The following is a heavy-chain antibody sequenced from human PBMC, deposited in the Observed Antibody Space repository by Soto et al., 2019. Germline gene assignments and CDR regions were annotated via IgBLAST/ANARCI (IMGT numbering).Heavy chain of an antibody. CDR3: ARANIVVVVAATRGYYFDY. J-gene: IGHJ4*02. CDR1: GGSFSGYY. CDR2: INHSGST. V-gene: IGHV4-34*01. Sequence: SETLSLTCAVYGGSFSGYYWSWIRQPPGKGLEWIGEINHSGSTNYNPSLKSRVTISVDTSKNQFSLKLSSVTAADTAVYYCARANIVVVVAATRGYYFDYWGQGTLVTVSS. D-gene: IGHD2-15*01.